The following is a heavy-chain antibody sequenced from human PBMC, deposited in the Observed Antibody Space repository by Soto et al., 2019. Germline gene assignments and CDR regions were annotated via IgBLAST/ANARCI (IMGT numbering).Heavy chain of an antibody. Sequence: GASVKVSCKASGYTFTGYYMHWVRQAPGQGLEWMGWINPNSGGTNYAQKFQGWVTMTRDTSISTAYMELSRLRSDDTAVYYCARCAPPHDYYDSSGYAHYYGMDVWGQGTTVTVS. CDR3: ARCAPPHDYYDSSGYAHYYGMDV. CDR1: GYTFTGYY. CDR2: INPNSGGT. J-gene: IGHJ6*02. D-gene: IGHD3-22*01. V-gene: IGHV1-2*04.